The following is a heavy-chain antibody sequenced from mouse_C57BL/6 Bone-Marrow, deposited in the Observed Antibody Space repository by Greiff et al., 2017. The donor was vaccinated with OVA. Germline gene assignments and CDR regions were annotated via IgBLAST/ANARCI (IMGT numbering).Heavy chain of an antibody. CDR3: ATYYSNYGFAY. CDR1: GYAFTNYL. V-gene: IGHV1-54*01. Sequence: QVQLKESGAELVRPGTSVKVSCKASGYAFTNYLIEWVKQRPGQGLEWIGVINPGSGGTNYNEKFKGKATLTADKSSSTAYMQLSSLTSEDSAVYFCATYYSNYGFAYWGQGTLVTVSA. J-gene: IGHJ3*01. CDR2: INPGSGGT. D-gene: IGHD2-5*01.